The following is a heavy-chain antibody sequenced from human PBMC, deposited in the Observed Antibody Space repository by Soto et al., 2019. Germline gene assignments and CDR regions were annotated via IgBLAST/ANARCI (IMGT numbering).Heavy chain of an antibody. CDR3: ARSLTTLTTLLYY. D-gene: IGHD4-17*01. Sequence: QVQLVQSGAEVKRPGASVKVSCKASGYTLTDNYMPWVGKAPGQGLDWMGWINPNGGKNYAQKFQGRVTMTRDTSISTAYMELSRLRSDDTAVYYCARSLTTLTTLLYYWGQGTLVTVSS. V-gene: IGHV1-2*02. CDR2: INPNGGK. CDR1: GYTLTDNY. J-gene: IGHJ4*02.